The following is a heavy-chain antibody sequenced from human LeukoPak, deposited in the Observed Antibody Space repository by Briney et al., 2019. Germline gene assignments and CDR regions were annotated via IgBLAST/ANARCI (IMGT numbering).Heavy chain of an antibody. CDR1: GGSFSGYY. D-gene: IGHD4/OR15-4a*01. CDR3: ARGKVPTTPLYGMDV. CDR2: IKHGGST. V-gene: IGHV4-34*01. Sequence: PSETLSLTCAVYGGSFSGYYWSWSRQPPGKGLEGIGEIKHGGSTNYNPSLKSRVTISVDTSKNQFSLKLSSVTAADTAVYYCARGKVPTTPLYGMDVWGQGTTLTVSS. J-gene: IGHJ6*02.